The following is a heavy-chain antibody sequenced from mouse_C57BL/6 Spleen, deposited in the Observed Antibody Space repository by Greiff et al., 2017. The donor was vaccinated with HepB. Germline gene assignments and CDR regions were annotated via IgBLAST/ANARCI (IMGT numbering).Heavy chain of an antibody. CDR1: GFNIKDYY. J-gene: IGHJ4*01. CDR3: ARYITRGYAMDY. D-gene: IGHD2-4*01. V-gene: IGHV14-2*01. CDR2: IDPEDGET. Sequence: EVKLMESGAELVKPGASVKLSCTASGFNIKDYYMHWVKQRTEQGLEWIGRIDPEDGETQYAPKFQGKATITADTSSNTAYLQLSSLTSEDTAVYYCARYITRGYAMDYWGQGTSVTVSS.